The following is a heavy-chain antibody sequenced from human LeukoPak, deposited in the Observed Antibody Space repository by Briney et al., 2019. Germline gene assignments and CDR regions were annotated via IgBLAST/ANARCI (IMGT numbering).Heavy chain of an antibody. V-gene: IGHV3-48*01. CDR2: ISSSSSTI. J-gene: IGHJ4*02. Sequence: GGSLRLSCAASGFTFSSYSMNWVRQAPGKGLEWVSYISSSSSTIYYADSVKGRFTISRDNSKNTLYLQMNSLRAEDTAVYYCARVKDGGSGWGHYFDYWGQGTLVTVSS. D-gene: IGHD6-19*01. CDR1: GFTFSSYS. CDR3: ARVKDGGSGWGHYFDY.